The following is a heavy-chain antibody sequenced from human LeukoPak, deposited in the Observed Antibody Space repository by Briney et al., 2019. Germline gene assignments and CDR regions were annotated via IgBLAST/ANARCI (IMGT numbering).Heavy chain of an antibody. V-gene: IGHV4-34*01. J-gene: IGHJ4*02. Sequence: SETLSLTCAVYGGSFSDYFWSWIRQPPGKGLEWIGEISHSGSTTYNPSLRSRVTISGDTSKKQFSLRLSSVTAADTAVYYCVTYYYGSSAPKRNYWGQGILVTVSS. CDR3: VTYYYGSSAPKRNY. CDR2: ISHSGST. CDR1: GGSFSDYF. D-gene: IGHD3-22*01.